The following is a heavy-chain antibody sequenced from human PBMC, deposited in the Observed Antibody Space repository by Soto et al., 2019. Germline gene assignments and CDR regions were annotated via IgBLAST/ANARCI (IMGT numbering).Heavy chain of an antibody. D-gene: IGHD3-3*01. J-gene: IGHJ6*02. CDR1: GGSISSYY. CDR3: ARVGTNYDFWSGYYTRYYGMDV. Sequence: SETLSLTCTVSGGSISSYYWSWIRQPPGKGLEWIGYIYYSGSTNYNPSLKSRVTISVDTSKNQFSLKLSSVTAADTAVYYCARVGTNYDFWSGYYTRYYGMDVWGQGTTVTVS. CDR2: IYYSGST. V-gene: IGHV4-59*01.